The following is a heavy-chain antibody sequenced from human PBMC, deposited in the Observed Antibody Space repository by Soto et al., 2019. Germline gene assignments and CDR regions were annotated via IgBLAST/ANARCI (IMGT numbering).Heavy chain of an antibody. Sequence: EEQLVESGGGLVKPGGSLRLSCVAYGFTFTSHHMDWFRQAPGKGPEWVAYVNMRGGPTYYADSVKGRFTISRDNAQNSLFLQMSNLRDEDTAVYYCARDFRLAAELWGLGTMVTVSS. CDR1: GFTFTSHH. CDR2: VNMRGGPT. V-gene: IGHV3-48*02. J-gene: IGHJ3*01. D-gene: IGHD2-15*01. CDR3: ARDFRLAAEL.